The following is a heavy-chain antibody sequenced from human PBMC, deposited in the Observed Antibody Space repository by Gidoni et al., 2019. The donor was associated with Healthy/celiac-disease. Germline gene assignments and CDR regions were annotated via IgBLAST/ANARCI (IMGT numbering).Heavy chain of an antibody. J-gene: IGHJ4*02. CDR1: GFTFSSDA. CDR2: ISYDGSNI. V-gene: IGHV3-30*04. D-gene: IGHD3-22*01. CDR3: ASRGANYYDSSGSDY. Sequence: QVQLVESGGGVVQPGSSLRLSCAASGFTFSSDAMHWVRQAPGKGLEWVAVISYDGSNIYYADSVKGRFTISRDNSKNTLYLQMNSLRAEDTAVYYCASRGANYYDSSGSDYWGQGTLVTVSS.